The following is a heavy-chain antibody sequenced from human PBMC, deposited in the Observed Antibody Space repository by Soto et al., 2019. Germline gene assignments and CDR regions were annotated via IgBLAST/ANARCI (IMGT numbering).Heavy chain of an antibody. D-gene: IGHD3-3*01. J-gene: IGHJ6*03. V-gene: IGHV1-18*01. CDR3: ARGPQFWSGGTYYYYYMDV. CDR2: ISAYNGNT. Sequence: GASVTVSCTASGYTLTSYGISWVRQAPGQGLEWMGWISAYNGNTNYAQKLQGRVTMTTDTSTSTAYMELRSLRSDDTAVYYCARGPQFWSGGTYYYYYMDVWGKGTTVTVSS. CDR1: GYTLTSYG.